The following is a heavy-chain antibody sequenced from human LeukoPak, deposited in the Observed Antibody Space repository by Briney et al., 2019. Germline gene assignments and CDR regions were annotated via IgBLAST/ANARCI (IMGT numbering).Heavy chain of an antibody. Sequence: GSSVKVSCKASGGTFSSYAISWVRQAPGQGLEWMGGIIPIFGTANYAQKLQGRVTITADESTSTAYMELSSLRSEDTAVYYCAFRTYGGNPFDLWGEGTVVRVSS. CDR1: GGTFSSYA. CDR3: AFRTYGGNPFDL. V-gene: IGHV1-69*01. D-gene: IGHD4-23*01. J-gene: IGHJ4*02. CDR2: IIPIFGTA.